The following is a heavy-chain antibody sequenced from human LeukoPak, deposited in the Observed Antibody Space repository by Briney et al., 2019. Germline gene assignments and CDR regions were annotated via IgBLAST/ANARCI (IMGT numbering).Heavy chain of an antibody. CDR2: INPSGGST. CDR1: GYTFTSYY. CDR3: ARETGRAAAYKYYFDY. Sequence: ASVKVSCKASGYTFTSYYMHWVRQAPGQGLEWMGIINPSGGSTSHAQKFQGRVTMTRDTSTSTVYMELSSLRSEDTAVYYCARETGRAAAYKYYFDYWGQGTLVTVSS. D-gene: IGHD1-14*01. V-gene: IGHV1-46*03. J-gene: IGHJ4*02.